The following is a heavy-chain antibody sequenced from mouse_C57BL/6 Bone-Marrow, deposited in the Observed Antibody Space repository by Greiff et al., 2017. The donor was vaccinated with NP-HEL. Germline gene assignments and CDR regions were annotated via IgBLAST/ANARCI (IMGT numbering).Heavy chain of an antibody. D-gene: IGHD2-3*01. Sequence: QVTLKESGPGILQSSQTLSLTCSFSGFSLSTSGMGVSWIRQPSGKGLEWLAHIYWDDDKRYNPSLKSRLTISKDTSRNQVFLKITSVDTADTATYYCARSRIYDGYWYAMDYWGQGTSVTVSS. CDR3: ARSRIYDGYWYAMDY. CDR1: GFSLSTSGMG. CDR2: IYWDDDK. J-gene: IGHJ4*01. V-gene: IGHV8-12*01.